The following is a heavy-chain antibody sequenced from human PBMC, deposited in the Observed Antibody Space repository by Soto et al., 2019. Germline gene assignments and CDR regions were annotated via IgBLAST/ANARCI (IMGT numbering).Heavy chain of an antibody. V-gene: IGHV1-18*01. CDR3: ARVGKYYDILAGYLNPMVSAFDI. D-gene: IGHD3-9*01. J-gene: IGHJ3*02. CDR1: GYTFTSKG. Sequence: GASVKVSCKASGYTFTSKGISWVRQAPGQGLEWMGWISAYNGNTNYAQKLQGRVTMTTDTSTSTAYMELRSLRSDDTAVYYCARVGKYYDILAGYLNPMVSAFDIWGQGTMVTVSS. CDR2: ISAYNGNT.